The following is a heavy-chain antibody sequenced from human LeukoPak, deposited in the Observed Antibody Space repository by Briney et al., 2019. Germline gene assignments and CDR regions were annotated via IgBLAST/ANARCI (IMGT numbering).Heavy chain of an antibody. V-gene: IGHV4-59*01. CDR3: ARGGPTVTYFDY. Sequence: SETLSLTCTVSGGSISSYYWSWIRQPPGKGLEGIGYIYYSGSTNYNPSLKSRVTISVDTSKNQSSLKLSSVTAADTAVYYCARGGPTVTYFDYWGQGTLVTVSS. CDR2: IYYSGST. CDR1: GGSISSYY. D-gene: IGHD4-17*01. J-gene: IGHJ4*02.